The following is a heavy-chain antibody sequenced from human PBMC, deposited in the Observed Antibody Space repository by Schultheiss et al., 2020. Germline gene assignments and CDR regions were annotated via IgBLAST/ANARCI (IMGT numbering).Heavy chain of an antibody. Sequence: GGSLRLSCKGSGYSFTSYWIGWVRQMPGKGLEWMGIIYPGDSDTRYSPSFQGQVTISADKSISTAYLQWSSLKASDTAMYYCARLNGIAVAGKHFDYWGQGTLVTVLL. V-gene: IGHV5-51*01. CDR3: ARLNGIAVAGKHFDY. CDR1: GYSFTSYW. D-gene: IGHD6-19*01. CDR2: IYPGDSDT. J-gene: IGHJ4*02.